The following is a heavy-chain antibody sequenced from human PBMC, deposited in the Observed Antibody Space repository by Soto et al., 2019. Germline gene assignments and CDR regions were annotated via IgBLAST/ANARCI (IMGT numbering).Heavy chain of an antibody. CDR2: ISSSSSTI. V-gene: IGHV3-48*04. D-gene: IGHD3-22*01. CDR1: GFTFSSYS. CDR3: ARVRAYSYDSSGLIAYDAFDI. J-gene: IGHJ3*02. Sequence: PGGFLRLSCAASGFTFSSYSMNWVRRAPGKGLEWVSYISSSSSTIYYADSVKGRFTISRDNAKNSLYLQMNSLRAEDTAVYYCARVRAYSYDSSGLIAYDAFDIWGQGTMVTVSS.